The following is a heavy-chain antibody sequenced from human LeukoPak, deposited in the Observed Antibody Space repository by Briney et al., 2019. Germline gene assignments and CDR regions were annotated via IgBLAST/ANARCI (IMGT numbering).Heavy chain of an antibody. J-gene: IGHJ5*02. V-gene: IGHV4-34*01. CDR3: ARGAIVVVPAARTYWFDP. D-gene: IGHD2-2*01. CDR2: INHSGST. CDR1: GGSFSGYY. Sequence: PSETLSLTCAVYGGSFSGYYWSWIRQPPGKGLEWIGEINHSGSTNYNPSLKSRVTTSVDTSKNQFSLKLSSVTAADTAVYYCARGAIVVVPAARTYWFDPWGQGTLVTVSS.